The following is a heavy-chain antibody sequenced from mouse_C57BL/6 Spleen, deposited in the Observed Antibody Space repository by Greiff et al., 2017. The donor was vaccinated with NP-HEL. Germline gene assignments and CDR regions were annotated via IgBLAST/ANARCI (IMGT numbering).Heavy chain of an antibody. CDR1: GFTFSSYA. D-gene: IGHD1-1*01. J-gene: IGHJ4*01. CDR3: TRYGSSPRYYAMDY. Sequence: EVMLVESGEGLVKPGGSLKLSCAASGFTFSSYAMSWVRQTPEKRLEWVAYISSGGDYIYYADTVKGRFTISRDNARNTLYLQMSSLKSEDTAMYYCTRYGSSPRYYAMDYWGQGTSVTVSS. CDR2: ISSGGDYI. V-gene: IGHV5-9-1*02.